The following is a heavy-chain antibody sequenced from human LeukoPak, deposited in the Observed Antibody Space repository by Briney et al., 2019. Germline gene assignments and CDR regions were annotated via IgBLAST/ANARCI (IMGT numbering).Heavy chain of an antibody. CDR2: NSAYNGNT. CDR3: ARTSITIFGVVKLENY. J-gene: IGHJ4*02. D-gene: IGHD3-3*01. CDR1: GYTFTSYG. V-gene: IGHV1-18*01. Sequence: GASVKVSCKASGYTFTSYGISWVRQAPGQGLEWMGWNSAYNGNTNYAQKLQGRVTMTTDTSTRTAYMELRSLRSDDTAVYYCARTSITIFGVVKLENYWGQGTLVTVSS.